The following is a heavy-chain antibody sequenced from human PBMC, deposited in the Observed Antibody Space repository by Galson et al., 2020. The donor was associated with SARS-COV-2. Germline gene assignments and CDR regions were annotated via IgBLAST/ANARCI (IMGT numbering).Heavy chain of an antibody. CDR2: IRNKANSYST. CDR3: ARDWNGEGDY. Sequence: GGSLRLSCIASGFTFNDHFMYWVRHAPGKGLEWVARIRNKANSYSTEYAASVKGRSTISRDDSKYSVHLQTNSLKTEDTAVYYCARDWNGEGDYWGQGTLVTVSS. CDR1: GFTFNDHF. D-gene: IGHD1-1*01. J-gene: IGHJ4*02. V-gene: IGHV3-72*01.